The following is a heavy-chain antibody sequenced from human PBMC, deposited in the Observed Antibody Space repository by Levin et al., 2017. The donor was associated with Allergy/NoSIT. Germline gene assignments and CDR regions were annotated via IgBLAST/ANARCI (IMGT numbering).Heavy chain of an antibody. D-gene: IGHD3-22*01. CDR2: ISSSSSYT. CDR3: ARYSVYYYDSSGYLVHY. CDR1: GFTFSDYY. J-gene: IGHJ4*02. Sequence: SCAASGFTFSDYYMSWIRQAPGKGLEWVSYISSSSSYTNYADSVKGRFTISRDNAKNSLYLQMNSLRAEDTAVYYCARYSVYYYDSSGYLVHYWGQGTLVTVSS. V-gene: IGHV3-11*03.